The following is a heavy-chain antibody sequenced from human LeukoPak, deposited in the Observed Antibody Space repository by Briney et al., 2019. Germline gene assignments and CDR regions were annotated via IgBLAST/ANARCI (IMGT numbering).Heavy chain of an antibody. D-gene: IGHD4-17*01. CDR3: AKALTTLTTVWDL. Sequence: GGSLRLSCAASGFTFSSYSMNWVRQAPGKGLEWVSSISSSSSYIYYADSVKGRFTISRDNSKNTLYLQMNSLRAEDTAVYYCAKALTTLTTVWDLWGQGTLVSVSS. J-gene: IGHJ5*02. CDR2: ISSSSSYI. CDR1: GFTFSSYS. V-gene: IGHV3-21*01.